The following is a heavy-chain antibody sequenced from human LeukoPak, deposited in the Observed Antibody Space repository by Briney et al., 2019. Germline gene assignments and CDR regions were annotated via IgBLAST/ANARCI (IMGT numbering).Heavy chain of an antibody. CDR2: INPSGSST. J-gene: IGHJ5*02. CDR1: GYSFTSHY. CDR3: ARDNSVGDVAWWFDP. D-gene: IGHD1-26*01. Sequence: ASVKVSCTASGYSFTSHYMHWVRQAPGQGLEWLGLINPSGSSTLYAQKFQGRVTMTRDMSTTTDYMKLSSLRSEDTAVYYCARDNSVGDVAWWFDPWGQGTLVTVSS. V-gene: IGHV1-46*01.